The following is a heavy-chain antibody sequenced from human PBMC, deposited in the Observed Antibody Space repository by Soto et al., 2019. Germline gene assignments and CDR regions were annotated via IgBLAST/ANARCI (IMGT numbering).Heavy chain of an antibody. CDR1: GYTFTNYA. CDR2: INPGNGNT. D-gene: IGHD2-15*01. CDR3: AREQVVVATTPHWYFDL. J-gene: IGHJ2*01. Sequence: ASVKGSCKASGYTFTNYAIHWVRQAPGQRLEWMGWINPGNGNTKYSQKFQGRVTITRDTSASTAYMELSSLRSEDTAVYYCAREQVVVATTPHWYFDLWGRGTLVTVSS. V-gene: IGHV1-3*01.